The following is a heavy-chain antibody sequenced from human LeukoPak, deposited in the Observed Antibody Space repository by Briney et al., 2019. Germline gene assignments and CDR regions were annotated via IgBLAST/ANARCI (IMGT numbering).Heavy chain of an antibody. Sequence: REASVKVSCKASGYTFTGYYMQWVRQAPGQGLEWMGWINPNSGGTNYAQKFQGRVTMTRDTSISTAYMELSRLRSDDTAVYYCARSRYYDFWSGYSSAEDGYLDYWGQGTLVTVSS. CDR1: GYTFTGYY. D-gene: IGHD3-3*01. CDR3: ARSRYYDFWSGYSSAEDGYLDY. V-gene: IGHV1-2*02. CDR2: INPNSGGT. J-gene: IGHJ4*02.